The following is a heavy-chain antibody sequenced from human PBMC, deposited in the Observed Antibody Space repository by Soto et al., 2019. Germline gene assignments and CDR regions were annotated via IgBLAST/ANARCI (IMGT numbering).Heavy chain of an antibody. J-gene: IGHJ5*02. V-gene: IGHV3-53*01. CDR3: GRGISGRYGFDP. CDR2: IFGGGTT. CDR1: GFTVSRNY. D-gene: IGHD1-26*01. Sequence: LRLSCAASGFTVSRNYMSWVRQAPGKGLEWVSVIFGGGTTYYADSVKGRFAISRDNSKNTVDLQMNSLRAEDTAVYYCGRGISGRYGFDPWGQGTLVTVSS.